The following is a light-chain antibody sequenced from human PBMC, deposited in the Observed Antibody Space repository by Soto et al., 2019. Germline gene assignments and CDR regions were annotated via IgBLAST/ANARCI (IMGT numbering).Light chain of an antibody. CDR2: AAY. CDR3: QHYYSYPRT. Sequence: AIRMTQSPSSLSASTGDRVTITCRARPGISSYLAWYQQKPGKAPKLLIYAAYNLQSGVPSRFSGSGSGTDFTLTISCLQSEDYATYYCQHYYSYPRTFGQGTKVEIK. J-gene: IGKJ1*01. CDR1: PGISSY. V-gene: IGKV1-8*01.